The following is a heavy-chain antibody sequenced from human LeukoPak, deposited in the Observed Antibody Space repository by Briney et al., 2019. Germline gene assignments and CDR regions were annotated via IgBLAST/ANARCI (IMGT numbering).Heavy chain of an antibody. CDR1: GFSFGNYW. CDR2: INEDGSEK. J-gene: IGHJ4*02. CDR3: ARGGVRRGYYDY. V-gene: IGHV3-7*01. D-gene: IGHD1-14*01. Sequence: GGSLRLSCAASGFSFGNYWMKWVRQDPVKGLEWVANINEDGSEKYYVDSVRGRFTISRDNAKNSLYLQMNSLRTEDTAIYYCARGGVRRGYYDYWGQGTLVTVSS.